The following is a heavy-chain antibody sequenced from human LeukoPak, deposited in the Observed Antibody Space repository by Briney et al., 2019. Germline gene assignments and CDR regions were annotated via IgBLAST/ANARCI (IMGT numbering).Heavy chain of an antibody. V-gene: IGHV5-51*01. CDR3: ARRDSGSYLKYFDY. CDR1: GYSFTNYW. D-gene: IGHD1-26*01. CDR2: IYPGDSDT. J-gene: IGHJ4*02. Sequence: RGESLNISCKGSGYSFTNYWIGWVRQMPGKGLEWMGIIYPGDSDTRYSLSFQGHVTISADKSISTAYLQWSSLKASDTGMYYCARRDSGSYLKYFDYWGQGTLVTVSS.